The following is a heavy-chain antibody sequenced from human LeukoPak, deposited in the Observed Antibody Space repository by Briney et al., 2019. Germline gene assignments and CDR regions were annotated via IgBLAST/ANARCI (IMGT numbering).Heavy chain of an antibody. D-gene: IGHD3-3*01. CDR3: AREHHYDFWSGYFSPYFDY. J-gene: IGHJ4*02. CDR1: GFTVSSNY. V-gene: IGHV3-66*01. Sequence: PGGSLRLSCAASGFTVSSNYMSWVRQAPGKGLEWVSVIYSGGSTYYADSVKGRFTISRDNSKNTLYLQMNSLRAEDTAVYYCAREHHYDFWSGYFSPYFDYWGQGTLVTVSS. CDR2: IYSGGST.